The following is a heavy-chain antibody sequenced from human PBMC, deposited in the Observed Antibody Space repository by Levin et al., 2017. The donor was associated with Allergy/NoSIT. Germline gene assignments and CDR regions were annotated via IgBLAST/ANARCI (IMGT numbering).Heavy chain of an antibody. Sequence: GASVKVSCAASGFIFSDHYMDWVRQAPGKGLEWVGRTRNKANSYTTEYAASVKGRFTISRDDSQSSLYLQMNSLKTEDTAVYYCARRIVTTGGSETFDIWGQGTMVTVSS. CDR2: TRNKANSYTT. CDR3: ARRIVTTGGSETFDI. CDR1: GFIFSDHY. D-gene: IGHD5-12*01. V-gene: IGHV3-72*01. J-gene: IGHJ3*02.